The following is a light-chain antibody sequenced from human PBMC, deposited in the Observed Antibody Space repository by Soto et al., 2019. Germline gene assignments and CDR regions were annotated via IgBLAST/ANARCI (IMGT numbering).Light chain of an antibody. CDR1: SSNIGNNA. CDR3: AAWDDSLNAAV. V-gene: IGLV1-36*01. CDR2: YDD. J-gene: IGLJ7*01. Sequence: QSVLTQPPSVSEAPRQRVTISCSGSSSNIGNNAVNWYQQLPGKAPKLLIYYDDLLPSGVSDRFSGSKSGTSASLAISGLQSEDDADYYCAAWDDSLNAAVFGVGTQLTVL.